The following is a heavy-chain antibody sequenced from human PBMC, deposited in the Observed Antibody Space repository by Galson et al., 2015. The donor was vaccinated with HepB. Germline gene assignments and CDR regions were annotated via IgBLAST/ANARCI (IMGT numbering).Heavy chain of an antibody. CDR1: GFTFSSYA. Sequence: SLRLSCAASGFTFSSYAMSWVRQAPGRGLEWVSAISGSGGSTYYADSVKGRFTISRDNSKNTLYLQMNSLRAEDTAVYYCAKVAPRITGTTPGTFGDYWGQGTLVTVSS. D-gene: IGHD1-7*01. V-gene: IGHV3-23*01. CDR3: AKVAPRITGTTPGTFGDY. J-gene: IGHJ4*02. CDR2: ISGSGGST.